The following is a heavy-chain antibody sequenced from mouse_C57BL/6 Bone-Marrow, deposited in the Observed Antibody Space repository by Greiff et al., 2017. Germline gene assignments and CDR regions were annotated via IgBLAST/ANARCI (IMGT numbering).Heavy chain of an antibody. V-gene: IGHV1-42*01. CDR1: GYSFTGYY. CDR2: INPSTGGT. D-gene: IGHD2-3*01. Sequence: VQLQQSGPELVKPGASVKISCKASGYSFTGYYMNWVKQSPEKSLEWIGEINPSTGGTTYNQKFKAKATLTVDKSSSTAYMQLKSLTSEDSAVYYCARNRWLTVAYWGQGTLVTVSA. J-gene: IGHJ3*01. CDR3: ARNRWLTVAY.